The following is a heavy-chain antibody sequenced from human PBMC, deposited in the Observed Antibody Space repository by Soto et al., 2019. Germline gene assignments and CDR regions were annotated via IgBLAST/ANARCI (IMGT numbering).Heavy chain of an antibody. Sequence: GGSLRLSCAASGFKFSNYAMSWVRQAPGKGLEWVSLISATGGGTYYADSVKGRFTISRDNSHNTLYLQVHSLTAEDTAVYYCAKDRREGGNSAFYFDSWGQGAQVTVSS. CDR2: ISATGGGT. CDR1: GFKFSNYA. D-gene: IGHD3-16*01. V-gene: IGHV3-23*01. J-gene: IGHJ5*01. CDR3: AKDRREGGNSAFYFDS.